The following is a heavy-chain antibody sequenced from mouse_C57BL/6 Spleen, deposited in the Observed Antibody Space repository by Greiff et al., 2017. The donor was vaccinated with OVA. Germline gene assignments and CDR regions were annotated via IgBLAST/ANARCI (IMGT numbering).Heavy chain of an antibody. D-gene: IGHD1-1*01. CDR3: ARWGTTVVEGWYFDY. Sequence: QVQLQQSGPELVKPGASVKISCKASGYAFSSSWMNWVKQRPGKGLEWIGRIYPGDGDTNYNGKFKGKATLTADKSSSTAYMQLSSLTSEDSAVYFCARWGTTVVEGWYFDYWGQGTTLTVSS. J-gene: IGHJ2*01. V-gene: IGHV1-82*01. CDR1: GYAFSSSW. CDR2: IYPGDGDT.